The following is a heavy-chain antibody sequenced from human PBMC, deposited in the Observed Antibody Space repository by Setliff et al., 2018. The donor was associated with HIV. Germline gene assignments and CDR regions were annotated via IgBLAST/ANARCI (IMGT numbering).Heavy chain of an antibody. CDR1: GFTFSGSA. Sequence: GGSLRLSCAASGFTFSGSALHWVRQASGKGLEWVGRIRTRAKNYATTYGASMEGRFTISRDDSKDTAYLQLNSLKTEDSAVYYCTLAVAGNDYWGQGTLVTVSS. CDR3: TLAVAGNDY. CDR2: IRTRAKNYAT. D-gene: IGHD6-19*01. V-gene: IGHV3-73*01. J-gene: IGHJ4*02.